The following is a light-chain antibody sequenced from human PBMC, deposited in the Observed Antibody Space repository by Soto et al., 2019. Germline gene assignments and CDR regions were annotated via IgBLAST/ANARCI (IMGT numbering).Light chain of an antibody. J-gene: IGKJ1*01. CDR2: GAS. CDR1: QSVSSSY. V-gene: IGKV3-20*01. CDR3: QQHGSSSWT. Sequence: EIVLTQSPGTLSLSPGERATLSCRASQSVSSSYLAWYQQKPGQAPRLLIYGASSRATGIPDRFSGSGSGTDFSLTISRLEPEDFAEYYCQQHGSSSWTFGQGTKVEIK.